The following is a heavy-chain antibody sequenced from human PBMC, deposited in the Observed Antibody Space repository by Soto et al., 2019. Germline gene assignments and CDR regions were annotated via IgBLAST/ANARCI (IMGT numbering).Heavy chain of an antibody. J-gene: IGHJ4*02. CDR3: ATSSGPQSPIGDH. Sequence: QVQLQESGPGLVKPSETLSLTCTVSGVSITSYYWSWIRQSPGKGLEWIGFISYSGNTNYNPSLKSRVIISRDTSSNEFSLRLTSVTAADTAVYYCATSSGPQSPIGDHWGQGTLVTVSS. CDR2: ISYSGNT. D-gene: IGHD6-19*01. V-gene: IGHV4-59*08. CDR1: GVSITSYY.